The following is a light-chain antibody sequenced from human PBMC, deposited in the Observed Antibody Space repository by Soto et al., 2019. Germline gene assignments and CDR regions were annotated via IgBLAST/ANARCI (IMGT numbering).Light chain of an antibody. CDR1: SSDVGGYSY. Sequence: QSALTQPPSASGSPGQSVTISCTGTSSDVGGYSYVSWYQQHPGKAPKLMLYEVTKRPSGVPDRFSGSKSGNTASLTVSGLQAEDEADYYCAAWDDSLNGPVFGGGTKLTVL. CDR2: EVT. J-gene: IGLJ3*02. V-gene: IGLV2-8*01. CDR3: AAWDDSLNGPV.